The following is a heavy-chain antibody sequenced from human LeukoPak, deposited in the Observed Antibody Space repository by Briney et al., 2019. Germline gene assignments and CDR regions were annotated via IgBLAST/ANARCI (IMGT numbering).Heavy chain of an antibody. Sequence: GGSLRLSCAASGFKFDDYGMSWVRQAPGKGLEWVSGIDRSGDSTGYADSVKGRFTISRDNAKNSVFLQMNSLRAEDTALYYCARRRHSSGWYYFDYWGQGILVTVSS. D-gene: IGHD6-19*01. CDR1: GFKFDDYG. V-gene: IGHV3-20*04. CDR3: ARRRHSSGWYYFDY. CDR2: IDRSGDST. J-gene: IGHJ4*02.